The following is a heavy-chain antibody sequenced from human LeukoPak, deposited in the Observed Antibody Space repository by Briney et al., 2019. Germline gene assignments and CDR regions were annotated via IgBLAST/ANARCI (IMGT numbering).Heavy chain of an antibody. V-gene: IGHV1-18*04. Sequence: ASVKVSCKTSGYTFTSYYVSWVRQAPGQGLEWMGWISGYNAKTKYVQKFQSRITMTIDTSTTTAYMELRSLTSDDTAVYYCARVRDYYASSDYSDYWGQGTLVTVSS. CDR2: ISGYNAKT. CDR1: GYTFTSYY. CDR3: ARVRDYYASSDYSDY. J-gene: IGHJ4*02. D-gene: IGHD3-22*01.